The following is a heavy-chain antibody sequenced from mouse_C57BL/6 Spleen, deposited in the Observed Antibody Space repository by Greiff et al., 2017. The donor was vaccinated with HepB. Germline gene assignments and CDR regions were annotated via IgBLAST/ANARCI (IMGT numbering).Heavy chain of an antibody. CDR3: AREVFLHYGSSLSYFDY. CDR2: INPNNGGT. V-gene: IGHV1-22*01. J-gene: IGHJ2*01. D-gene: IGHD1-1*01. CDR1: GYTFTDYN. Sequence: VQLQQSGPELVKPGASVKMSCKASGYTFTDYNMHWVKQSHGKSLEWIGYINPNNGGTSYNQKFKGKATLTVNKSSSTAYMELRSLTSEDSAVYYCAREVFLHYGSSLSYFDYWGQGTTLTVSS.